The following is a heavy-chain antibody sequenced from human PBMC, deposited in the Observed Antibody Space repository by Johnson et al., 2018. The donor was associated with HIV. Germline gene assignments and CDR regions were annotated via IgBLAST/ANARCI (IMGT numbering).Heavy chain of an antibody. D-gene: IGHD3-16*01. CDR3: STGFMIPFGGAFAV. CDR2: ISWDGGST. CDR1: GFTFDDYT. V-gene: IGHV3-43*01. J-gene: IGHJ3*01. Sequence: VQLVESGGGVVRPGGSLRLSCAASGFTFDDYTMHWVRQAPGKGLEWVSLISWDGGSTYYADSVKGRFTISRDNSKNSLYLQMNSLRTEDTALYYCSTGFMIPFGGAFAVWGQGTMVTVSS.